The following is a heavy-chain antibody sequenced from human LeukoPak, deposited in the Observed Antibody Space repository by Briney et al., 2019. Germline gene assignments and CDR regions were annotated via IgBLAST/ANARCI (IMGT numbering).Heavy chain of an antibody. CDR3: ARWGYYYDSSGYYYVERNAFDI. Sequence: SETLSLTCAIYGGSFSNFYWNWIRQSPGKGLEWIGEITQSGNTNYNPSLKSRVTISVDTSKNHFSLKLTSVTTADTAVYYCARWGYYYDSSGYYYVERNAFDIWGQGTMVTVSS. V-gene: IGHV4-34*01. J-gene: IGHJ3*02. CDR2: ITQSGNT. D-gene: IGHD3-22*01. CDR1: GGSFSNFY.